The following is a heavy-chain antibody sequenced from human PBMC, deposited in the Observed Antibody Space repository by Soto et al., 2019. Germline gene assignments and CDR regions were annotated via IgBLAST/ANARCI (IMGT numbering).Heavy chain of an antibody. Sequence: GGSLRLSCAASEFTFSNYAMSWVRQAPGKGLEWVSSISGSAGSSYYADSVKGRFTISRDNSKNTLYLQMNSLRADDTALYYCAKDKYCYHYWGQGTLVTVSS. CDR3: AKDKYCYHY. D-gene: IGHD3-16*02. CDR1: EFTFSNYA. CDR2: ISGSAGSS. V-gene: IGHV3-23*01. J-gene: IGHJ4*02.